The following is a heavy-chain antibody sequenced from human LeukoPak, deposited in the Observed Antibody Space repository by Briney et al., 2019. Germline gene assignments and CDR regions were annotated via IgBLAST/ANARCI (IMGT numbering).Heavy chain of an antibody. CDR1: GYTFTNYH. V-gene: IGHV1-8*03. CDR3: ARTTSMTASGYDY. CDR2: INPDTGDK. Sequence: ASVNVSCKASGYTFTNYHINWVRQASGQGLEWMTWINPDTGDKGYARKFQDRVTITTDISISTAYMELSSLSSEDTAVYFCARTTSMTASGYDYWGQGTVVTVSS. D-gene: IGHD2-21*02. J-gene: IGHJ4*02.